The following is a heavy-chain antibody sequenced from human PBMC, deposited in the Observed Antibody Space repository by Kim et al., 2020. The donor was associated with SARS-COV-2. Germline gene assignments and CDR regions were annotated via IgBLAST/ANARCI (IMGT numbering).Heavy chain of an antibody. CDR3: ARSSPSGGFDY. D-gene: IGHD6-19*01. Sequence: NYNPSLKSRVTISVDTSKNQFSLKLSSVTAAHTAVYYCARSSPSGGFDYWGQGTLVTVSS. J-gene: IGHJ4*02. V-gene: IGHV4-34*01.